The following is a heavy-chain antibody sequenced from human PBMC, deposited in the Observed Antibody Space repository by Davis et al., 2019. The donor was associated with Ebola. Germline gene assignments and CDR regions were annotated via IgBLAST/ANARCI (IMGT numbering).Heavy chain of an antibody. CDR3: ASWGYSGSWYNSY. D-gene: IGHD6-13*01. CDR2: IGTRNSVI. V-gene: IGHV3-48*02. Sequence: GGSLRLSCAVSGFTFSSHPMHWVRQAPGKGLEWVSYIGTRNSVIYYADSVKGRFTISRDNAKNSLYLQMDSLRDEDTAVYYCASWGYSGSWYNSYWGQGTLVTVSS. CDR1: GFTFSSHP. J-gene: IGHJ4*02.